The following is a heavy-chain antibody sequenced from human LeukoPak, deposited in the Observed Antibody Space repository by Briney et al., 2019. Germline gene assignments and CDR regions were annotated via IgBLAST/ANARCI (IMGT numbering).Heavy chain of an antibody. J-gene: IGHJ6*02. CDR3: ARDGATVTVADYYYGMDV. Sequence: PSETLSLTCTVSGGSISSSSYYWGWIRQPPGKGLEWIGSIYYSGSTYYNPSLKSRVTISVDTSKNQFSLKLSSVTAADTAVYYCARDGATVTVADYYYGMDVWGQGTAVTVSS. D-gene: IGHD4-17*01. V-gene: IGHV4-39*07. CDR2: IYYSGST. CDR1: GGSISSSSYY.